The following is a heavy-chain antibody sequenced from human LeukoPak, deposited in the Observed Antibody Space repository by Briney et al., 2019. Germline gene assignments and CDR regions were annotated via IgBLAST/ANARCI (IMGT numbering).Heavy chain of an antibody. CDR1: GYTFSGYY. D-gene: IGHD6-19*01. Sequence: VKVSCTASGYTFSGYYMHWVRQAPGHGLEWMGWINPNSGGTNYAQKFQGRVTMTRDTSISKAYMELSRLRSDDTTVYYCARVRAVYAFDIWGQGTMVTVSS. CDR2: INPNSGGT. J-gene: IGHJ3*02. V-gene: IGHV1-2*02. CDR3: ARVRAVYAFDI.